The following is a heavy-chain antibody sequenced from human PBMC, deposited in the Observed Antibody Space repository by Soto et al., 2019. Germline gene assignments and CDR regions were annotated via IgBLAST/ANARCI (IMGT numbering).Heavy chain of an antibody. D-gene: IGHD5-18*01. V-gene: IGHV1-8*01. CDR3: ARATDTSMVDY. CDR1: GYNFSAYY. CDR2: LNPRNGQT. Sequence: QVQLVQSGAEVKKPGASVKVSCQTSGYNFSAYYFNWVRQAAGQGREWMGWLNPRNGQTGYVQKFRGTVTMTRDTYIAPVYLELRRLTAEDTAIYFCARATDTSMVDYWGQGTLVTVSS. J-gene: IGHJ4*02.